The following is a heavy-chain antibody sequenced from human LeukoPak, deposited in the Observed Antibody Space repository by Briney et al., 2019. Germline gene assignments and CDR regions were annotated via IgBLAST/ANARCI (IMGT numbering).Heavy chain of an antibody. Sequence: SQTLSLTCTVSSGSISSGSYYWSWIRQPAGKGLEWIGRIYPSGSTNYNPSLKSRVTISVDTSKNQFSLKPSSVTAADTAVYFCARETNGYYDHWGQGTLVTVSS. CDR1: SGSISSGSYY. V-gene: IGHV4-61*02. D-gene: IGHD3-22*01. J-gene: IGHJ4*02. CDR2: IYPSGST. CDR3: ARETNGYYDH.